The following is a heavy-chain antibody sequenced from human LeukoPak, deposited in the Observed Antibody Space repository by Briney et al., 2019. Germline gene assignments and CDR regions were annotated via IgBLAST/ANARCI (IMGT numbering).Heavy chain of an antibody. D-gene: IGHD3-22*01. V-gene: IGHV1-69*13. Sequence: VASVKVSCKASGGTFSSYAISWVRQAPGQGLEWMGGIIPIFGTANYAQKFQGRVTITADESTSTAYMELSSLRSEDTAVYYCARDLEYGYYDSSGYYQDYWGQGTLVTVSS. CDR3: ARDLEYGYYDSSGYYQDY. CDR2: IIPIFGTA. J-gene: IGHJ4*02. CDR1: GGTFSSYA.